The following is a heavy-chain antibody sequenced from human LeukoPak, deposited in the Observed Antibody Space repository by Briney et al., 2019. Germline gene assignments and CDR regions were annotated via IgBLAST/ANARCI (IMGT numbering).Heavy chain of an antibody. Sequence: GSLRLSCAASGFTFSTYSMKWVRQAPGKGLEWVSYISDSGAMYYADSVRGRFTISRENAQNSLFLQMNSLRAEDTAVYYCARDGGYSGYGADCWGQGTLVTVSS. V-gene: IGHV3-48*01. CDR2: ISDSGAM. D-gene: IGHD5-12*01. J-gene: IGHJ4*02. CDR1: GFTFSTYS. CDR3: ARDGGYSGYGADC.